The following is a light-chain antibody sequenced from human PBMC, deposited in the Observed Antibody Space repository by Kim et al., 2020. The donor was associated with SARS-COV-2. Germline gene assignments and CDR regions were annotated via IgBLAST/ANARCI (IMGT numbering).Light chain of an antibody. V-gene: IGKV3-15*01. CDR2: GAS. CDR1: QSVSSN. J-gene: IGKJ4*01. Sequence: SPRQRPTLSCRASQSVSSNLAWYQQKPGQAPRLLIYGASTRATGIPARFSGSGSGTEFTLTISSLQSEDFAVYYCQQYNNWPPGAFGGGTKVDIK. CDR3: QQYNNWPPGA.